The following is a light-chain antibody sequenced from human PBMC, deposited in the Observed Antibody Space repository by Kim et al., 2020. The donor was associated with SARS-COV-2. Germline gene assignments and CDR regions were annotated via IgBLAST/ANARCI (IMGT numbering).Light chain of an antibody. CDR3: QQYHTYWT. J-gene: IGKJ1*01. CDR2: KAS. Sequence: SASVGDRVTSTCRASQSIAGWLAWYQQKPGKAPNLLIYKASNLKSGVPSRFSGSGFGTEFTLTNNSLQPDDSATYYCQQYHTYWTFGQGTKVDIK. V-gene: IGKV1-5*03. CDR1: QSIAGW.